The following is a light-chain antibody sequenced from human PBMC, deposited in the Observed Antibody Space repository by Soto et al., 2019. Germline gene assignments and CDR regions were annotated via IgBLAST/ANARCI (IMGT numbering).Light chain of an antibody. V-gene: IGKV3-20*01. CDR3: QQYVSSPRT. CDR2: GAS. Sequence: EIVLTQSPGTLSLSPGERATLSCRASQSVSSGYLAWYQQKPGQAPRLLIIGASTRAPGIPDRFSGSGSGTDFTLTISRLDPEDFAVYYCQQYVSSPRTFGQGTKVEIK. J-gene: IGKJ1*01. CDR1: QSVSSGY.